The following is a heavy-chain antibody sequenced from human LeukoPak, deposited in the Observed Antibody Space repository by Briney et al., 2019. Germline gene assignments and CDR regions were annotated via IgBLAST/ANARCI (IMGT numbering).Heavy chain of an antibody. Sequence: GGSLRLSCAASGFTFDDYGMSWVRQAPGKGLEWVSGINWNGGSTGYADSVKGRFTISRDNAKNSLYLQMNSLRAEDTALYYCARDVRVCSSSSPPGYWGQGTLVTVSS. CDR3: ARDVRVCSSSSPPGY. CDR2: INWNGGST. J-gene: IGHJ4*02. CDR1: GFTFDDYG. V-gene: IGHV3-20*04. D-gene: IGHD6-6*01.